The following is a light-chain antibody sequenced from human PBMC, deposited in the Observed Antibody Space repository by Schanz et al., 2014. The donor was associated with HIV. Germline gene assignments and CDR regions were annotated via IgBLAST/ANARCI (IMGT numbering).Light chain of an antibody. V-gene: IGLV1-44*01. Sequence: QSVLTQPPSASGTPGQRVTISCSGSSSDIGSNTVHWYQQLPGTAPKLLIYSNDQRPSGVPARFSGSKSGTSASLAISGLQSEDEADYYCATWDGSLHGRVFGGGTKLTVL. CDR1: SSDIGSNT. J-gene: IGLJ3*02. CDR2: SND. CDR3: ATWDGSLHGRV.